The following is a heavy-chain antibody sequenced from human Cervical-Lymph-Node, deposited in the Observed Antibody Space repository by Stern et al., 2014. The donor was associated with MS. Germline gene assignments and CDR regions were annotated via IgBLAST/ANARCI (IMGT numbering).Heavy chain of an antibody. V-gene: IGHV1-18*01. CDR2: ISAYNVNT. CDR3: ARFHYDKVFDI. Sequence: DQLVESGAEVKKTGASVKVSCKASGYTLTSYGFSWVRQAPGQGLEWMGWISAYNVNTNYAQNFQDRVTMTTDTSTSTAYMELRSLRSDDTAIYYCARFHYDKVFDIWGQGTLVTVSS. J-gene: IGHJ3*02. CDR1: GYTLTSYG. D-gene: IGHD3-22*01.